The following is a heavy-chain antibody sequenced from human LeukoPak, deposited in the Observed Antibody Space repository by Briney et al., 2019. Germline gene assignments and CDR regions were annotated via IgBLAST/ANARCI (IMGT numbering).Heavy chain of an antibody. J-gene: IGHJ3*02. CDR2: ISYDGSNK. CDR3: AKGWIPMLRGLHDAFNI. CDR1: GFTFSSYG. D-gene: IGHD3-10*01. Sequence: QPGRSLRLSCAASGFTFSSYGMHWVRQAPGRGLEWVAVISYDGSNKYYADSVKGRFTISRDNSKNTLYLQMNSLRAEDTAVYYCAKGWIPMLRGLHDAFNIWGQGTMVTVSS. V-gene: IGHV3-30*18.